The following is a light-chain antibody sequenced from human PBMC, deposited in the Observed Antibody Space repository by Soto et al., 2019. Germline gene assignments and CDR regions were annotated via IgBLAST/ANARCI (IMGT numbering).Light chain of an antibody. V-gene: IGKV3D-20*02. CDR3: QQRDSWPIT. CDR2: GAS. Sequence: EIVLTQSPGTLSLSPGDRATLSCRASQSVSSRFLVWYQQKPGQAPRLLIFGASNRATGIPARFSGSGSGTDFTLTINSLEPDDFAVYYCQQRDSWPITFGQGTRLEIK. CDR1: QSVSSRF. J-gene: IGKJ5*01.